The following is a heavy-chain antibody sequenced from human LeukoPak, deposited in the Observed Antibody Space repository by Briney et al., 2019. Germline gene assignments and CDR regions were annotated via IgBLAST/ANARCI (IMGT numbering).Heavy chain of an antibody. CDR3: ARVPALIDI. J-gene: IGHJ3*02. CDR2: IYYSGST. D-gene: IGHD2-2*01. Sequence: PSETLSLTCTVSGGSISGYYWSWIRQPPGKGLEWIGYIYYSGSTYYNPSLKSRVTISVDTSKNQFSLKLSSVTAADTAVYYCARVPALIDIWGQGTMVTVSS. V-gene: IGHV4-30-4*08. CDR1: GGSISGYY.